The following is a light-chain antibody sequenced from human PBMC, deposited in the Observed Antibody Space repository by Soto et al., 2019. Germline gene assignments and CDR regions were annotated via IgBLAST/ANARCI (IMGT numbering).Light chain of an antibody. CDR2: GAS. Sequence: EIVLTQSPGTLSFFPGERATLSCRAIRSVTNNYLAWHQQKPGQTPRLLIYGASSRATGIPDRFSGSGSGTDFTLTISSLEPEDFAVYYCQQRSNWPPLTFGGGTKVDI. CDR1: RSVTNNY. CDR3: QQRSNWPPLT. J-gene: IGKJ4*01. V-gene: IGKV3D-20*02.